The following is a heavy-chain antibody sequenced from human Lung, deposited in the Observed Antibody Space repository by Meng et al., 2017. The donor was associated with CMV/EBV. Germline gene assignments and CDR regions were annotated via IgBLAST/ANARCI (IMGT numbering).Heavy chain of an antibody. CDR2: ITADGGTT. V-gene: IGHV3-23*01. J-gene: IGHJ4*02. CDR3: VRVALSGGWYLDY. CDR1: GLTFNRHI. D-gene: IGHD2-15*01. Sequence: EVQLLEAGXGLVQPGGSCRLSFAASGLTFNRHIMSWVRQAPGKGLEWVSFITADGGTTYYADSVKGRFTISRDNSKNTLCLQMNSLRSEDTAVYHCVRVALSGGWYLDYWGLGTLVTVSS.